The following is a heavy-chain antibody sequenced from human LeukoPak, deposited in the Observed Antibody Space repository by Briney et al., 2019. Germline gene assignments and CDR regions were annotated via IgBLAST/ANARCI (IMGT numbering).Heavy chain of an antibody. D-gene: IGHD2-8*01. CDR1: GGTFSNYA. CDR3: ARDPPGVRYGRPIFDF. CDR2: INPNSGGT. Sequence: ASVKVSCEASGGTFSNYAISWVRQAPGQGLEWMGWINPNSGGTNYAQKFQGRVTMTRDKSISTAYMELYSLRSDDTAVYYCARDPPGVRYGRPIFDFWGQGTLVTVSS. J-gene: IGHJ4*02. V-gene: IGHV1-2*02.